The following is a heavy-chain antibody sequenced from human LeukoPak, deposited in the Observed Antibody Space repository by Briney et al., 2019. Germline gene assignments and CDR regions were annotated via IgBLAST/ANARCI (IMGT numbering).Heavy chain of an antibody. CDR2: ISWNSGSI. D-gene: IGHD2-2*01. CDR1: GFTFDDYA. Sequence: GGSLRLSCAASGFTFDDYAMHWVRQAPGKGLEWVSGISWNSGSIGYADSVKGRFTISRDNAKNSLYLQMNSLRAEDTAVYYCAHGSLYQLDYWGQGTLVTVSS. V-gene: IGHV3-9*01. J-gene: IGHJ4*02. CDR3: AHGSLYQLDY.